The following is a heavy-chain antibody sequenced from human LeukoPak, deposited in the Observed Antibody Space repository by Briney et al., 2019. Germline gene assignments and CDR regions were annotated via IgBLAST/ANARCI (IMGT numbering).Heavy chain of an antibody. V-gene: IGHV3-53*01. CDR1: GFSVSNNY. Sequence: GGSLRLSCAVSGFSVSNNYMNWVRQAPGKGLEWVSLIYSRGGTSYADSVKGRFAISRDSSKNTLFLQMNSLRVEDAAVYYCARDPPGIAASGTYYWGLGTLVTVSS. J-gene: IGHJ4*02. CDR3: ARDPPGIAASGTYY. CDR2: IYSRGGT. D-gene: IGHD6-13*01.